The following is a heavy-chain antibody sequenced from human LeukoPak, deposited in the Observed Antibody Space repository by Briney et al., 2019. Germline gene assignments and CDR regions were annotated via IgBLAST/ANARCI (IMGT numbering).Heavy chain of an antibody. CDR2: ISGSGGST. Sequence: GGSLRLSCAASGFTFSSYAMSWVRQAPGKGLEWVSAISGSGGSTYYADSVKGRFTISRDNSKNTLYLQMNSLRAEDTAVYYCTTIAAAVFSPLSRYFQHWGQGTLVTASS. V-gene: IGHV3-23*01. J-gene: IGHJ1*01. D-gene: IGHD6-13*01. CDR3: TTIAAAVFSPLSRYFQH. CDR1: GFTFSSYA.